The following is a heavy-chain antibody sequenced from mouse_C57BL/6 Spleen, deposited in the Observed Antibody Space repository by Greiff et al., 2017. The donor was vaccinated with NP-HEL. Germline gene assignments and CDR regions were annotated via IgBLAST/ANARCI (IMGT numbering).Heavy chain of an antibody. CDR3: ARGLTGTWYFDV. CDR2: IYPGSGNT. V-gene: IGHV1-76*01. J-gene: IGHJ1*03. D-gene: IGHD4-1*01. CDR1: GYTFTDYY. Sequence: QVQLQQSEAELVRPGASVKLSCKASGYTFTDYYINWVKQRPGQGLEWIARIYPGSGNTYYNEKFKGKATLTAEKSSSTAYMQLSSLTSEDSAVYFCARGLTGTWYFDVWGTGTTVTVSS.